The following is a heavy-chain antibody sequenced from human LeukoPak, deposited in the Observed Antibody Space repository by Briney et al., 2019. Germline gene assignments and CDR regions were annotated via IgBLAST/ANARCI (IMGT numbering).Heavy chain of an antibody. V-gene: IGHV1-3*01. CDR3: AREGHSGSLDY. D-gene: IGHD1-26*01. Sequence: ASVKVSCKASGYTFTSYAMHWVRQAPGQRLEWMGWINGGNGNTKYSQKFQGRVAISRDTSASTAYMELSSLRSEDTAVYYCAREGHSGSLDYWGQGTLVTVYS. CDR1: GYTFTSYA. CDR2: INGGNGNT. J-gene: IGHJ4*02.